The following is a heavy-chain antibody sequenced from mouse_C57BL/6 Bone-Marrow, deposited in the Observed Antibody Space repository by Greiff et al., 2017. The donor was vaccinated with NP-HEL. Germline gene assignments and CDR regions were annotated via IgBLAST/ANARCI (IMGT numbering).Heavy chain of an antibody. V-gene: IGHV14-4*01. Sequence: VQLQQSGAELVRPGASVKLSCTASGFNIKDDYMHWVKQRPEQGLEWIGWIDPENGDTEYASKFQGKATITADTSSNTAYLQLSSLTSEDTAVYYGTTRNYGSSSWFAYWGQGTLVTVSA. CDR1: GFNIKDDY. D-gene: IGHD1-1*01. CDR3: TTRNYGSSSWFAY. CDR2: IDPENGDT. J-gene: IGHJ3*01.